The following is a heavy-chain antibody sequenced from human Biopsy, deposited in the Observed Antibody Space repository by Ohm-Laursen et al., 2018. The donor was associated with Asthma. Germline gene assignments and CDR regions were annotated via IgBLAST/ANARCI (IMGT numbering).Heavy chain of an antibody. CDR3: ARAQDYYDSRGYYRSFDY. CDR2: IYYSGCT. V-gene: IGHV4-31*03. Sequence: TLSLTCTVSYGSITSGGYYWTWIRQHPGKGLEWIGFIYYSGCTYYNPSLKSRVSISIDTSKNQFSLKLSSVTAADTAVYYCARAQDYYDSRGYYRSFDYWGQETLVTVSS. CDR1: YGSITSGGYY. J-gene: IGHJ4*02. D-gene: IGHD3-22*01.